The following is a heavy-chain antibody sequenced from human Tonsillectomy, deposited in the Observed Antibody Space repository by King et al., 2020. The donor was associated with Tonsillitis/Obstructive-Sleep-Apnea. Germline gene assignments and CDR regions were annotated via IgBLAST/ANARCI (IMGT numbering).Heavy chain of an antibody. J-gene: IGHJ4*02. D-gene: IGHD6-19*01. V-gene: IGHV3-9*01. CDR1: GFTFDDYA. CDR3: AKGEQWLVTGPGNY. CDR2: ISWNSGSI. Sequence: VQLVESGGGLVQPGRSLRLSCAASGFTFDDYAMHWVRQAPGKGLEWVSGISWNSGSICYADSVKGRFTISRDNAKNSLYLQMNSLRAEDTALYYCAKGEQWLVTGPGNYGGQGTLVTVSS.